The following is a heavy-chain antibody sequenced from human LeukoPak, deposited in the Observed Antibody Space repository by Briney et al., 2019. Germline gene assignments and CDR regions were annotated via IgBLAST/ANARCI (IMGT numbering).Heavy chain of an antibody. V-gene: IGHV3-49*04. CDR2: IRSKAYGATT. D-gene: IGHD3-10*01. CDR1: GFTFGDYA. CDR3: TRDGYYYGSGSDFDY. J-gene: IGHJ4*02. Sequence: GGPLRLSCTASGFTFGDYAMSWVRQAPGKGLEWVGFIRSKAYGATTEYAASVKGRFTISRDDSKSIVYLQTNSLKAEDTAMYYCTRDGYYYGSGSDFDYWGQGTLVTVSS.